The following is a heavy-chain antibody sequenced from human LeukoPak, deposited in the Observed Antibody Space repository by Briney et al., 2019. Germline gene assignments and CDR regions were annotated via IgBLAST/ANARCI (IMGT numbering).Heavy chain of an antibody. CDR1: GYTFTSYT. D-gene: IGHD3-10*01. J-gene: IGHJ4*02. V-gene: IGHV1-3*01. CDR3: ARDRYYGSGSYNYFDY. CDR2: INAGNGNT. Sequence: ASAKVSCKASGYTFTSYTMHWVRQAPGQRLEWMGWINAGNGNTKYSQKFQGRVTITRDTSASTAYMDLSSLRSEDTAVYYCARDRYYGSGSYNYFDYWGQGTLVTVSS.